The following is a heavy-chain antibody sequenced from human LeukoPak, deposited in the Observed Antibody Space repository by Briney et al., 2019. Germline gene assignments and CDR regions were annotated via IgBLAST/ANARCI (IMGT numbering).Heavy chain of an antibody. CDR3: TRGSGSFDP. D-gene: IGHD3-10*01. Sequence: GGSLRLPCAASGFTFSGSAMHWVRQASGKGLEWVGRIRSKANSYATAYAASVKGRFTISRDDSKNTAYLQMNSLKTEDTAVYYCTRGSGSFDPWGQGALVTVSS. CDR2: IRSKANSYAT. J-gene: IGHJ5*02. V-gene: IGHV3-73*01. CDR1: GFTFSGSA.